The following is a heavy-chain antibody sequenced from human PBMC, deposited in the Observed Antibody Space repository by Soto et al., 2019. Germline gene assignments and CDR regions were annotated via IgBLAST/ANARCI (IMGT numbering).Heavy chain of an antibody. CDR3: AKDQASGQGSFDS. CDR1: GFTISSSS. Sequence: GGSLRLSCSPFGFTISSSSMHWIRQAPEKGLEGVALISYDGSNQYYADSVNGRFTISRDNSKNMLFLQMNSLSADDTAVYYCAKDQASGQGSFDSWGQGTLVTVSS. J-gene: IGHJ4*02. CDR2: ISYDGSNQ. V-gene: IGHV3-30*18.